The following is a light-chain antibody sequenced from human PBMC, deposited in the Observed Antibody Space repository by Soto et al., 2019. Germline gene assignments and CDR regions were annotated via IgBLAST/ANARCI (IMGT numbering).Light chain of an antibody. CDR1: QSVSSN. CDR2: GAS. CDR3: QQYDNWPPTWT. J-gene: IGKJ1*01. Sequence: EIVMTQSPATLSVSPGERATLSCRASQSVSSNLAWYQQKPGQAPRLLIYGASTGATGIPARFSGSGSGTEFTLTISSLQSEDFGVYYCQQYDNWPPTWTFGQGTKVEIK. V-gene: IGKV3-15*01.